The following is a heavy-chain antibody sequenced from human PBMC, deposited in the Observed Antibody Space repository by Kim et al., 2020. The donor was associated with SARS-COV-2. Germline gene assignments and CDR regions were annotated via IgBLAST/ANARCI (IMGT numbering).Heavy chain of an antibody. J-gene: IGHJ4*02. D-gene: IGHD3-22*01. CDR3: TRGDYYDSSGYFLLFDY. V-gene: IGHV3-49*02. Sequence: VKGRFSISRDDSKSIAYLQMNSLKTEDTAVYYCTRGDYYDSSGYFLLFDYWGQGTLVTVSS.